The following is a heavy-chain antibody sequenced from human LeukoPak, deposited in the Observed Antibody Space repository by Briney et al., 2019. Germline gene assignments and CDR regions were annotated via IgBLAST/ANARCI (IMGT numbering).Heavy chain of an antibody. J-gene: IGHJ4*02. Sequence: ASVKVSCKASGYTFSSYGISWVRPAPGQGPERMGWISAYDGNTNYAQKLQGRVTMTTDTSTSTAYMELRSLRSDDTAVYYCARAVRGYSYAYLPYWGQGTLVTVSS. CDR3: ARAVRGYSYAYLPY. CDR1: GYTFSSYG. CDR2: ISAYDGNT. D-gene: IGHD5-18*01. V-gene: IGHV1-18*01.